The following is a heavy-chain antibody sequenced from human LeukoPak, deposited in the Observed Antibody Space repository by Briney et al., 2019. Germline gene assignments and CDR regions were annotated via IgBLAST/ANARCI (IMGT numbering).Heavy chain of an antibody. V-gene: IGHV4-59*08. CDR2: IHYNGRT. CDR3: IRTGEVTTVCDS. J-gene: IGHJ4*02. CDR1: GGSMSGYY. D-gene: IGHD4-17*01. Sequence: PPETLSLTCAVSGGSMSGYYWNWIRQPPGKGLEWIANIHYNGRTNYNPSLKSRVTITIDTSKNQFSLRLNSVTAADTAVYYCIRTGEVTTVCDSWGQGNLVTVSS.